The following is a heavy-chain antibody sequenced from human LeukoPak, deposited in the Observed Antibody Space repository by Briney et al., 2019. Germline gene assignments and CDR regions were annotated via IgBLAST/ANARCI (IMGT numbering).Heavy chain of an antibody. CDR2: INHSGST. J-gene: IGHJ5*02. CDR3: ARAAVYGSGSYYRWFDP. D-gene: IGHD3-10*01. Sequence: SETLSLTCAVYGGSFSGYYWSWIRQPPGKGLEWIGEINHSGSTDYNPSLKSRVTISVDTSKNQFSLKPSSVTAADTAVYYCARAAVYGSGSYYRWFDPWGQGTLVTVSS. CDR1: GGSFSGYY. V-gene: IGHV4-34*01.